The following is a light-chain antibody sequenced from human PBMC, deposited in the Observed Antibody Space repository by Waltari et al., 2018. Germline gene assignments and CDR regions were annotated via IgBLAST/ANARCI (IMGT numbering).Light chain of an antibody. CDR1: RSDVGGYDY. V-gene: IGLV2-14*01. CDR3: SSYASSSHLL. Sequence: QSALTQPASVSGSPGQSITISCTGTRSDVGGYDYVSWYQQHPGKAPKLLIYEVTNRPSGVSNRFSGAKSGNTASLTISGLQPEDEADYYCSSYASSSHLLFGRGTKLTVL. CDR2: EVT. J-gene: IGLJ2*01.